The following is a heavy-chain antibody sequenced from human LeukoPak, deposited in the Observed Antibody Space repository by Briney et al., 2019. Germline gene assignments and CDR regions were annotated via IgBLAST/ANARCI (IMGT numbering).Heavy chain of an antibody. CDR3: ARDPPVVGARDELDY. CDR1: GFTFSSYS. V-gene: IGHV3-21*01. Sequence: PGGSLRLSCAASGFTFSSYSMNWVRQAPGKGLEWVSSISSSSSYIYYADSVKGRFTISRDNAKNSLYLQMNSLRAEDTAVYYCARDPPVVGARDELDYWGREPWSPSPQ. D-gene: IGHD1-26*01. CDR2: ISSSSSYI. J-gene: IGHJ4*02.